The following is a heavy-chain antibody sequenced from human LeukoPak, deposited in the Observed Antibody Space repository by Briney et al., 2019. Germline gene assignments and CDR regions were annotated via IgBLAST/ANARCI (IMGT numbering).Heavy chain of an antibody. CDR3: ARDRSGDVLTGYYYYHGMDV. CDR2: IYYSGST. V-gene: IGHV4-59*01. CDR1: GGSISNYY. J-gene: IGHJ6*02. Sequence: PSETLSLTCTVSGGSISNYYWSWFRQPPGKGLECIGYIYYSGSTNYNPSLKSRVTISVDTSKEQFSLKLSSVAAADTAVYYCARDRSGDVLTGYYYYHGMDVWGQGTTVTVSS. D-gene: IGHD3-9*01.